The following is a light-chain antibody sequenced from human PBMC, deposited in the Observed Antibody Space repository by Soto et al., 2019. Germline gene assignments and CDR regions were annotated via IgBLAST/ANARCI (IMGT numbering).Light chain of an antibody. J-gene: IGLJ2*01. CDR3: HTWVRTDNVI. CDR1: SGHSTYA. Sequence: QLVLTQSPSASASLGASVKVTCTLSSGHSTYAIAWHQQQPEKGPRYLMKLNSDGSHSKGDGIPDRFSGSSSGAERYLTISSLQSEDEADYYCHTWVRTDNVIFGGGTKLTVL. CDR2: LNSDGSH. V-gene: IGLV4-69*01.